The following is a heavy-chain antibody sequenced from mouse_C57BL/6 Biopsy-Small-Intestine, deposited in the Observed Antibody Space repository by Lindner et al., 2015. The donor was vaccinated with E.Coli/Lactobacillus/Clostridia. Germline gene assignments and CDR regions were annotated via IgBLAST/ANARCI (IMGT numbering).Heavy chain of an antibody. CDR3: AREGFYGSFAY. CDR1: GFNIKDYY. Sequence: VQLQESGAELVKPGASVKLSCTASGFNIKDYYMHWVKQRTEQGLEWIGRIDPEDGETKYAPKFQDKATITADTSSNTAYLQFSSLTSEDTAVYYCAREGFYGSFAYWGQGTLVTVSA. V-gene: IGHV14-2*01. CDR2: IDPEDGET. J-gene: IGHJ3*01. D-gene: IGHD1-1*01.